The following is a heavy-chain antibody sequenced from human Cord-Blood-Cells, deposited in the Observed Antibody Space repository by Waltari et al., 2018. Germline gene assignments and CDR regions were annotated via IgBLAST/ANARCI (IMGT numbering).Heavy chain of an antibody. Sequence: QVQLVQSGAEVKKPGASVKVSCKASGYTLTSYDITWVRQATGKGIEWMGWMNHNSGNTGYAQKFQGRVTMTRNTSISTAYMELSSLRSEDTAVYYCARGIYWGFGGAPDYWGQGTLVTVSS. CDR3: ARGIYWGFGGAPDY. CDR1: GYTLTSYD. V-gene: IGHV1-8*01. D-gene: IGHD3-10*01. J-gene: IGHJ4*02. CDR2: MNHNSGNT.